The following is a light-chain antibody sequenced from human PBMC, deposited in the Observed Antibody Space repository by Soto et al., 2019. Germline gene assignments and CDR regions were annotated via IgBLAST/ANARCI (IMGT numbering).Light chain of an antibody. CDR2: EVT. V-gene: IGLV2-8*01. J-gene: IGLJ1*01. CDR1: SSDVGAYNY. Sequence: QSVLTQPPSASGSLGQSVTTSCTGTSSDVGAYNYVSWYQQHPGKAPKLMIYEVTRRPSGVPDRFSGSKSGNTASLNVSGLQAEDEADYYCCSYADNNDYVFGT. CDR3: CSYADNNDYV.